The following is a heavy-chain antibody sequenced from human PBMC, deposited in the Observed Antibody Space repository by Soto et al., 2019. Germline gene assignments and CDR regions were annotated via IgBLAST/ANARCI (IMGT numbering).Heavy chain of an antibody. J-gene: IGHJ4*02. CDR2: IYHSGST. D-gene: IGHD6-13*01. V-gene: IGHV4-4*02. CDR1: GGSISSSNW. Sequence: QVQLQESGPGLVKPSGTLSLTCAVSGGSISSSNWWSWVRQPPGKGLEWLGEIYHSGSTNYNPSLKSRVTISVDKSKNQFSLKLRSVTAADTAVYYCARADMGGSSWPFDYWGQGTLVTVSS. CDR3: ARADMGGSSWPFDY.